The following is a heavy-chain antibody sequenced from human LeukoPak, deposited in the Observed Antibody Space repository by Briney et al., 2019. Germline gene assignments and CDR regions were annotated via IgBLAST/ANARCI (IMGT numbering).Heavy chain of an antibody. J-gene: IGHJ5*02. V-gene: IGHV4-4*07. CDR1: GGSISSYY. D-gene: IGHD3-22*01. CDR2: IYTTGNT. CDR3: ARGKYYYDSNSSYRYFDP. Sequence: SETLSLTCIVSGGSISSYYWSWIRQPAGKGLEWIRRIYTTGNTNYNPSLKSRVTMSIDTSKKQFSHKLSSVTAADTAVYYCARGKYYYDSNSSYRYFDPWGQGTLVTVSS.